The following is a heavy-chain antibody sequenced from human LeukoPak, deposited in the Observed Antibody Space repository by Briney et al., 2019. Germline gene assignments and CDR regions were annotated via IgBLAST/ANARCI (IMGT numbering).Heavy chain of an antibody. CDR1: GFALSNYV. Sequence: GGSLRLSCAASGFALSNYVMSWVRRAPGKGLEWVSAISGSGGGTYYAASVKGRFTISRDNSKNTLHVQMHSLRGEDTAIYYCAKALSGSDYGMDVWGLGTTVTVSS. D-gene: IGHD6-25*01. V-gene: IGHV3-23*01. CDR2: ISGSGGGT. J-gene: IGHJ6*02. CDR3: AKALSGSDYGMDV.